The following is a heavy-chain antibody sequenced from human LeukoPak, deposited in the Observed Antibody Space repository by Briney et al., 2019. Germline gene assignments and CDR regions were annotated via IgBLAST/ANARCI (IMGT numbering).Heavy chain of an antibody. CDR2: INPNSGGT. Sequence: GASVKVSCKASGYTFTGYYMHWVRQAPGQGLEWMGWINPNSGGTNYAQRFQGRVTMTRDTSISTAYMELSRLRSDDTAVYYCARALRVWGSYRYTGIGNWGQGTLVTVSS. D-gene: IGHD3-16*02. V-gene: IGHV1-2*02. CDR1: GYTFTGYY. J-gene: IGHJ4*02. CDR3: ARALRVWGSYRYTGIGN.